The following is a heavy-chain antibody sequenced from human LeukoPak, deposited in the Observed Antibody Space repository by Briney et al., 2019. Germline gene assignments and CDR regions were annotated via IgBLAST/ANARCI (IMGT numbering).Heavy chain of an antibody. J-gene: IGHJ6*02. CDR3: ARSGGMDV. CDR1: GFTFSSYA. D-gene: IGHD3-10*01. V-gene: IGHV3-23*01. Sequence: GGSLRLSCAASGFTFSSYAMTWVRQAPGKGLEWFSAISPSGDNTYHADSMKGRFTISRDNSKNTLYLQKNSLRAEDTALYFCARSGGMDVWGQGTTVTVSS. CDR2: ISPSGDNT.